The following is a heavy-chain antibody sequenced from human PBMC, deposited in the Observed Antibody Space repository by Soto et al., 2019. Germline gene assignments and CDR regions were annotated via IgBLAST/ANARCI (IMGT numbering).Heavy chain of an antibody. V-gene: IGHV1-3*01. J-gene: IGHJ6*03. CDR3: ARLGAELATMGGFGYYSYYMDV. CDR2: INAGNGNT. CDR1: GYTFTSYA. D-gene: IGHD5-12*01. Sequence: ASVKVSCKASGYTFTSYAMRWVRQAPGQRLEWMGWINAGNGNTKYSQKFQGRVTITRDTSASTAYMELSSLRSEDTAVYYCARLGAELATMGGFGYYSYYMDVWGKGTTVTVSS.